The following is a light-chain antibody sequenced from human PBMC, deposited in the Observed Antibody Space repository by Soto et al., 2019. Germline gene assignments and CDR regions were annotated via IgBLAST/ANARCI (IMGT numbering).Light chain of an antibody. V-gene: IGLV2-8*01. CDR3: TSYAGRNSGV. CDR2: DVR. J-gene: IGLJ1*01. CDR1: SSDVGGYNY. Sequence: QSALTQPPSASGSPGQSVTISCTGTSSDVGGYNYVSWYQQHPDKPPHLMIYDVRKPSSGVDDLSSGTKARKTSSLTGSVLQEEDADYYYATSYAGRNSGVFGTGTKVTVL.